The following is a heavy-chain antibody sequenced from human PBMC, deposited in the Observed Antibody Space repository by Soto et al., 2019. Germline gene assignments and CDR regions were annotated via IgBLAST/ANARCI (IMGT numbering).Heavy chain of an antibody. CDR2: IYSSGST. CDR1: GGSVSSDTHH. J-gene: IGHJ6*02. CDR3: ARFVRSCSGTTCYTRADV. V-gene: IGHV4-61*01. Sequence: SETLSLTCTVSGGSVSSDTHHWSWSQQPPGKRLEWIGFIYSSGSTNYNPSLKSRVTMSVDTSKNQFSLKLRSVIVADTAVYHCARFVRSCSGTTCYTRADVWGQGTTVT. D-gene: IGHD2-2*02.